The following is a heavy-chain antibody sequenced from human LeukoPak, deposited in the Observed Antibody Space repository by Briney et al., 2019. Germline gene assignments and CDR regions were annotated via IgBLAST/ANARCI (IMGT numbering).Heavy chain of an antibody. V-gene: IGHV3-48*03. J-gene: IGHJ5*02. CDR2: ISSSGSTI. CDR1: GFTFSSYE. D-gene: IGHD3-10*02. Sequence: GGSLRLSCAASGFTFSSYEMNWVRQAPGKGLEWVSYISSSGSTIYYADSVKGRFTISRDNAKNSLYLQMNSLRAEDTAVYYCARHARDVRRWLNWFDPWGQGTLVTVSS. CDR3: ARHARDVRRWLNWFDP.